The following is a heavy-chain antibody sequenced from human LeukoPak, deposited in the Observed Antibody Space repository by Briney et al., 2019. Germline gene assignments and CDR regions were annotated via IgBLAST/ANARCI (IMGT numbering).Heavy chain of an antibody. J-gene: IGHJ2*01. D-gene: IGHD6-13*01. CDR2: INPNSGGT. Sequence: ASVKVSCKASGYTFTGYYMHWVRQAPGQGLEWMGWINPNSGGTNYAQKFQGRVTMTRDTSISTAYMELSRLRSDDTAVYYCARDVDAAGIVGYFDLWGRGTLVTVSS. CDR3: ARDVDAAGIVGYFDL. CDR1: GYTFTGYY. V-gene: IGHV1-2*02.